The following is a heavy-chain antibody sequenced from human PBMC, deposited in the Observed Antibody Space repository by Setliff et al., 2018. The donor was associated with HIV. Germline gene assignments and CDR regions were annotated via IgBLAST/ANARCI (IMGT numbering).Heavy chain of an antibody. V-gene: IGHV4-59*01. J-gene: IGHJ4*02. Sequence: SETLSLTCTVSGLSMSYNYWTWIRQSPGKGLEWIGYVHYSGSTRYNPSLKSRVTISVDASKKKFSLKLTSMTATDTAVYYCASEKKAWSVSDSFYEYWGQGVPVTVSS. D-gene: IGHD3-3*01. CDR3: ASEKKAWSVSDSFYEY. CDR2: VHYSGST. CDR1: GLSMSYNY.